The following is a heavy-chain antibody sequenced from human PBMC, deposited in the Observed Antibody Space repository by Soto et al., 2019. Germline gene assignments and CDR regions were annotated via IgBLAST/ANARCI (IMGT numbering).Heavy chain of an antibody. J-gene: IGHJ4*02. CDR3: ARDLDGLHDDTSGPFPRPG. V-gene: IGHV4-30-4*01. D-gene: IGHD3-22*01. Sequence: SETLSLTCTVSGGSISGDDYYWSWIRQAPGRGLEWIGYIHSSGSIYYNPSLRSRATMSIDTAGNQFSLKVSSVTVADAAVYYCARDLDGLHDDTSGPFPRPGWGQGTLVAVPS. CDR1: GGSISGDDYY. CDR2: IHSSGSI.